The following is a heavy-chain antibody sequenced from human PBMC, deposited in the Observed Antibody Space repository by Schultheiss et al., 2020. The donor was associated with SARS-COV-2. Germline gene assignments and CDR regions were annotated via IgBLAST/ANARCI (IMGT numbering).Heavy chain of an antibody. CDR2: IWYDGSNK. D-gene: IGHD1-1*01. J-gene: IGHJ4*02. CDR1: GFTFSSYG. CDR3: AKGELERQFTLCDY. Sequence: GGSLRLSCAASGFTFSSYGMHWVRQAPVKGLEWVAVIWYDGSNKYYADSVKGRFTISRDNSKNTLYLQMNSLRAEDTAVYYCAKGELERQFTLCDYWGQGTLVTVSS. V-gene: IGHV3-33*06.